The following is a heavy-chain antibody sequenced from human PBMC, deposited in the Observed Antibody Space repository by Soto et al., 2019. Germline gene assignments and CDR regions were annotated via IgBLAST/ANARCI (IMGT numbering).Heavy chain of an antibody. CDR2: ISYDGSNK. CDR1: GFTFSSYA. D-gene: IGHD3-10*01. J-gene: IGHJ4*02. Sequence: QVQLVESGGGVVQPGRSLRLSCAASGFTFSSYAMHWVRQAPGKGLEWVAVISYDGSNKYYADSVKGRFTISRDNSKNTRALQMNSLRAEDTAVYSCSSGPVDYWGQGTLVTVSS. V-gene: IGHV3-30-3*01. CDR3: SSGPVDY.